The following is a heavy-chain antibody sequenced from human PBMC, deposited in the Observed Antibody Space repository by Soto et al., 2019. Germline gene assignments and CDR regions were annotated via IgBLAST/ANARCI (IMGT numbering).Heavy chain of an antibody. V-gene: IGHV2-5*02. J-gene: IGHJ4*02. CDR2: IFWDDDK. CDR1: GFSLSPRGAG. CDR3: AHRPRGYAYCCDF. Sequence: QITLKESGPTLMKPTQTLTLTCTFSGFSLSPRGAGVAWIRQPPGKALEWLALIFWDDDKCYNPSLKSRLTITEDTSNNLVVLIMTNMDPVDTDTYYCAHRPRGYAYCCDFSGQGTLVTVSS. D-gene: IGHD5-12*01.